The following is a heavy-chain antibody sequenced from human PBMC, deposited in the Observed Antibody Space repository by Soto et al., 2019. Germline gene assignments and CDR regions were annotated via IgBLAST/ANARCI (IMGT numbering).Heavy chain of an antibody. Sequence: QVQLQESGPGLVKPSETLSLTCTVSGGSISSYYWSWIRQPPGKGLEWIGYIYYSGSTNYNPSLKSRVTISVDTSTNQFSRTLSFVTAADTAVYYCARDGDLGGGGRYFDLWGRGTLVTVSS. D-gene: IGHD3-16*01. J-gene: IGHJ2*01. CDR3: ARDGDLGGGGRYFDL. CDR1: GGSISSYY. CDR2: IYYSGST. V-gene: IGHV4-59*01.